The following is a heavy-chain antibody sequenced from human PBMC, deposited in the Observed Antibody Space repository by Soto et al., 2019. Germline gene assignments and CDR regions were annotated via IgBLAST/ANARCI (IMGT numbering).Heavy chain of an antibody. V-gene: IGHV3-7*01. J-gene: IGHJ6*03. Sequence: EVQLVESGGGLVQPGGSLRLSCAASGFTFSSYWMSWVRQAPGKGLEWVANIKQDGSEKYYVDSVKGRFNISRDNAKNSLYLQMNGLRAEDTAVYYCARVGGDLYYYYYMDVWGKGTTVTVSS. D-gene: IGHD3-16*01. CDR3: ARVGGDLYYYYYMDV. CDR2: IKQDGSEK. CDR1: GFTFSSYW.